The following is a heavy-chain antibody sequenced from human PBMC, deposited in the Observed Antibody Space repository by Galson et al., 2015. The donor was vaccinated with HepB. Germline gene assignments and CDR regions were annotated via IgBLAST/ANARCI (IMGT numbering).Heavy chain of an antibody. CDR3: ARGRYGQGAFDI. D-gene: IGHD3-9*01. Sequence: SVKVSCKASGYTFTGYYTHWVRQAPGQGLEWMGRINPNSGGTNYAQKFQGRVTMTRDTSISTAYMELSRLRSDDTVVYYCARGRYGQGAFDIWGQGTMVTVSS. CDR1: GYTFTGYY. CDR2: INPNSGGT. V-gene: IGHV1-2*05. J-gene: IGHJ3*02.